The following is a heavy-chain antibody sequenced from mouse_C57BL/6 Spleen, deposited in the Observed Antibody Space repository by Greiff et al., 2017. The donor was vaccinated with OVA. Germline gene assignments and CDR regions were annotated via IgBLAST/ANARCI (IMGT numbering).Heavy chain of an antibody. CDR2: IRLKSDNYAT. V-gene: IGHV6-3*01. Sequence: EVKLMESGGGLVQPGGSMKLSCVASGFTFSNYWMNWVRQSPEKGLEWVAQIRLKSDNYATHYAESVKGRFTSSRDESKSSVYLQMNNLRAEDTGIYYCTDPGTWYFDVWGTGTTVTVSS. J-gene: IGHJ1*03. CDR3: TDPGTWYFDV. CDR1: GFTFSNYW. D-gene: IGHD4-1*01.